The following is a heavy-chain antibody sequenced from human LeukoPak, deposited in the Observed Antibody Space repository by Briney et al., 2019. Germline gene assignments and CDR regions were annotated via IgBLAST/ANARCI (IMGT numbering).Heavy chain of an antibody. V-gene: IGHV3-23*01. CDR3: AKTSSGWYGPDAFDI. CDR2: VSGDAGTI. CDR1: GFTFRNFA. D-gene: IGHD6-19*01. J-gene: IGHJ3*02. Sequence: GGSLRLSCAASGFTFRNFAMNWVRKAPGKGLEWVSVVSGDAGTIHYADSVKGRFTISRGNSKNTLYLQMKSLRAEDTAVYYCAKTSSGWYGPDAFDIWGQGTMVTVSS.